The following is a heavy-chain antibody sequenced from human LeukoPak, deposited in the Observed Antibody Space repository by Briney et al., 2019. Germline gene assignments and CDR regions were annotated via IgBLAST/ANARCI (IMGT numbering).Heavy chain of an antibody. CDR3: ARGLLWFGDPQNWFDP. D-gene: IGHD3-10*01. J-gene: IGHJ5*02. Sequence: GASVNVSCKASGYTFTSYAMHWVRPAPGQRLEWMGWINAGNGNTKYSQKFQGRVTITRDTSASTAYMELSSLRSEDTAVYYCARGLLWFGDPQNWFDPWGQGTLVTVSS. CDR1: GYTFTSYA. CDR2: INAGNGNT. V-gene: IGHV1-3*01.